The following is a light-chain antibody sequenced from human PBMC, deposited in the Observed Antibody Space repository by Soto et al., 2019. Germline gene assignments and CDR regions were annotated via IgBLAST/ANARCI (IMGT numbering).Light chain of an antibody. CDR2: VAS. CDR1: KSISGW. CDR3: QQSSRVLRT. J-gene: IGKJ1*01. V-gene: IGKV1-5*01. Sequence: DIQMTPSPSTXCAHGRYGVPIPCRDSKSISGWLAWYQKKNGKDXRXXXYVASSLKSGVHSRLRGSGSGNVFTINISVIRPEDFVTYYCQQSSRVLRTFGDGTQVDI.